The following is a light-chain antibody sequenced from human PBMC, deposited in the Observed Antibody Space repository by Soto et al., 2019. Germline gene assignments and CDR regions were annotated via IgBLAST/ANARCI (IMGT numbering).Light chain of an antibody. CDR1: QSVSSSY. CDR3: QQYGRT. Sequence: EIVLTQSPGTLSLSPGERATLSCRASQSVSSSYLAWYQQKPGQAPRLLIYGASSRATGIPDRFSGSGSGTDFTLTISRLEPEDFAVYYCQQYGRTFCQGTKVDIK. CDR2: GAS. V-gene: IGKV3-20*01. J-gene: IGKJ1*01.